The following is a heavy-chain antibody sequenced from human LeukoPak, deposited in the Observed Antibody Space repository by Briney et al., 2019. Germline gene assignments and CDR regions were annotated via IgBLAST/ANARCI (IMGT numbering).Heavy chain of an antibody. Sequence: HRASVKVSCKASGGTFSSYAISWVRQAPGQGLEWMGRIIPIFGTANYAQKFQGRVTITTDESTSTAYMELSSLRSEDTAVYYCARDSDYDFWSGTSDYWGQGTLVTVSS. CDR3: ARDSDYDFWSGTSDY. V-gene: IGHV1-69*05. CDR1: GGTFSSYA. CDR2: IIPIFGTA. J-gene: IGHJ4*02. D-gene: IGHD3-3*01.